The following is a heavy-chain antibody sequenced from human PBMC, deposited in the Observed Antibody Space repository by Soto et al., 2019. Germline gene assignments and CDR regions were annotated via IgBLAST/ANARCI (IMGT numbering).Heavy chain of an antibody. Sequence: SETLSLTCTVSGGSISSGDYYWSWIRQPPGKGLEWIGYIFYSGSTYYNPSLKSRVTISVDTSKNQFSPKLSSVTAADTAVYYCARDDTGYYYLSFDYWGQGTLVTVSS. CDR1: GGSISSGDYY. CDR2: IFYSGST. J-gene: IGHJ4*02. D-gene: IGHD3-10*01. V-gene: IGHV4-30-4*01. CDR3: ARDDTGYYYLSFDY.